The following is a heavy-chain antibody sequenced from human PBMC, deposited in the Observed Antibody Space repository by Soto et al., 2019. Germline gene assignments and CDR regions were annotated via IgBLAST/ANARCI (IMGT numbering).Heavy chain of an antibody. V-gene: IGHV4-61*08. D-gene: IGHD2-15*01. CDR1: GDSVSSAGFY. J-gene: IGHJ5*02. CDR2: IYFSGST. CDR3: TTTNIGRNGCGP. Sequence: QVHLQESGPGLVKPSETLSLTCTVSGDSVSSAGFYWIWIRQAPGKGLEWIGFIYFSGSTKYNPFIQILITMTLDTSKHLFPMPLRSVTAADTAVYYCTTTNIGRNGCGPWGPGTLVTVSS.